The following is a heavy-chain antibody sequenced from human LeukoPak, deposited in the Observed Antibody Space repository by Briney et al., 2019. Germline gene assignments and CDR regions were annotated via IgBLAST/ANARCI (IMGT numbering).Heavy chain of an antibody. CDR1: GGSFSGYY. Sequence: SETLSLTCAVYGGSFSGYYWSWIRQPPGKGLEWIGYIHYSGSTNSNPSLKSRVTISVDTSKKQFSLKLRSVTAADTAVYYCARVAPGGIYYYGMDVWGQGTTVTVSS. J-gene: IGHJ6*02. V-gene: IGHV4-59*01. CDR3: ARVAPGGIYYYGMDV. D-gene: IGHD1-14*01. CDR2: IHYSGST.